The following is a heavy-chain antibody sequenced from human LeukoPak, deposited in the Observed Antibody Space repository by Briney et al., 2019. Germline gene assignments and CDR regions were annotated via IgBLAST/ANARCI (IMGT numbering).Heavy chain of an antibody. J-gene: IGHJ4*02. V-gene: IGHV3-21*01. CDR3: AREEYCSSTSCYPGTFDY. D-gene: IGHD2-2*01. CDR1: GFTFSSYS. Sequence: GGSLRLSCAASGFTFSSYSMNWVRQAPGKGLEWVSSISSISSYIYYADSVKGRFTISRDNAKNSLYLQMNSLRAEDTAVYYCAREEYCSSTSCYPGTFDYWGQGTLVTVSS. CDR2: ISSISSYI.